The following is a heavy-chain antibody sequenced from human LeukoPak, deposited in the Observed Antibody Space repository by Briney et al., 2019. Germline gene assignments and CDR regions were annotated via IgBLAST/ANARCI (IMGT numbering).Heavy chain of an antibody. CDR3: AKDFGDSSGWYFDY. D-gene: IGHD6-19*01. V-gene: IGHV3-30*04. CDR2: VSFDGAHK. J-gene: IGHJ4*02. Sequence: GGSLRLSCAASGFTFRHYAVHWVRQAPGRGLEWVAVVSFDGAHKYYAESVKGRFTISRDNSKNALYLQMNSLRAEDTAVYYCAKDFGDSSGWYFDYWGQGTLVTVYS. CDR1: GFTFRHYA.